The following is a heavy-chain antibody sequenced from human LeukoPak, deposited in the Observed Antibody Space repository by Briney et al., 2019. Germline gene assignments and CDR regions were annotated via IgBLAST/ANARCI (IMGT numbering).Heavy chain of an antibody. D-gene: IGHD4-23*01. J-gene: IGHJ4*02. CDR2: IYSGGST. Sequence: GGSLRLSCAASGFTVSSNYMSWVRQAPGKGLEWVSVIYSGGSTYYADSVKGRFTISRDNSKNTLYLQMNSLRAEDTAVYFCARRPDYGGTPTFDYWGQGTLVTVSS. V-gene: IGHV3-66*01. CDR3: ARRPDYGGTPTFDY. CDR1: GFTVSSNY.